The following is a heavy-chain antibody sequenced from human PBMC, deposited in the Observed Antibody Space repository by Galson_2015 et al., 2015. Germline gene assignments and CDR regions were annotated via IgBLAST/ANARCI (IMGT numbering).Heavy chain of an antibody. Sequence: SLRLSCAASGFTFDDYTMHWVRQAPGKGLEWVSLISWDGGSTYYADSVKGRFTISRDNSKNSLYLQMNSLRTEDTALYYCAKGVIGVVVPAAIGHYGMDVWGQGTTVTVSS. D-gene: IGHD2-2*01. J-gene: IGHJ6*02. CDR3: AKGVIGVVVPAAIGHYGMDV. V-gene: IGHV3-43*01. CDR2: ISWDGGST. CDR1: GFTFDDYT.